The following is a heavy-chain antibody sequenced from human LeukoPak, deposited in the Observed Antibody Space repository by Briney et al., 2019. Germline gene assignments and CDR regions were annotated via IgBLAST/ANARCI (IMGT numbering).Heavy chain of an antibody. CDR2: IYSGGST. CDR1: GFTVSSNY. Sequence: PGGSLRLSCAASGFTVSSNYMSWVRQAPGKGLEWVSVIYSGGSTYYADSVKGRFTISRDNSKNTLYLQMNSLRAEDTAVYYCAKDPSLANWFDPWGQGTLVTVSS. CDR3: AKDPSLANWFDP. V-gene: IGHV3-53*01. J-gene: IGHJ5*02.